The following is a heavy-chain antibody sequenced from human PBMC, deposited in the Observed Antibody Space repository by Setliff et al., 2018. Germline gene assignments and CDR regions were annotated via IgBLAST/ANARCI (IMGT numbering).Heavy chain of an antibody. CDR1: GASISSEAYY. Sequence: SETLSLTCIVSGASISSEAYYWSWIRQPPGKGLEWIGSIYYSGSTYYNPSLKSRVTISVDTSKNQFSLKLSSVTAADTAVYYCARTGTYRYFDHWGQGTLVTVSS. CDR3: ARTGTYRYFDH. J-gene: IGHJ4*02. D-gene: IGHD5-12*01. V-gene: IGHV4-39*01. CDR2: IYYSGST.